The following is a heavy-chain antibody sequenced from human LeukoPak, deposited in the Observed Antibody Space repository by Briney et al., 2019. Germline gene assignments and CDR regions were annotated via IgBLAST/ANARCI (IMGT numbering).Heavy chain of an antibody. J-gene: IGHJ4*02. CDR3: ARDRPGGYYDFWKYFDY. V-gene: IGHV3-21*01. CDR2: IISSSTYI. CDR1: GFTFSNYR. D-gene: IGHD3-3*01. Sequence: GGSLRLSCAASGFTFSNYRMNWVRQAPGKGLEWVSSIISSSTYIYYADSVKGRFTISRDNAKNSLYLQMNSLRVEDTAVYYCARDRPGGYYDFWKYFDYWGQGTLVTVSS.